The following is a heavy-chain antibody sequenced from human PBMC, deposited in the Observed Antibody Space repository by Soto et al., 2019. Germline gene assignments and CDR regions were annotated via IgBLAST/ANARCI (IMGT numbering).Heavy chain of an antibody. V-gene: IGHV4-59*01. Sequence: QVQLQESGPGLVKPSETLSLTCTVSGGSISRYYWSWIRQPPGKGLEWIGYIYYSGSTNYNPSLKCGVTISVDTSKNQFSLKLSSVTAADTAVYYCARGKYGDYYYYYYMDVWGKGTTVTVSS. J-gene: IGHJ6*03. D-gene: IGHD4-17*01. CDR1: GGSISRYY. CDR2: IYYSGST. CDR3: ARGKYGDYYYYYYMDV.